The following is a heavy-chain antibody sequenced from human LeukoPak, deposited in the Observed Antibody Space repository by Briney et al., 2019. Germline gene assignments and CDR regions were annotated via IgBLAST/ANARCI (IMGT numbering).Heavy chain of an antibody. D-gene: IGHD5-18*01. CDR3: ARSDTALVVNFHY. J-gene: IGHJ4*02. Sequence: GASVKVSCKASGYTFTSYYIHWVRQAPGHGLEWLGIINPSGGSTSYAQKFQGRVTMTRDMSTSTVYMELSSLRSEDTAVYYCARSDTALVVNFHYWGQGTLVTVSS. CDR2: INPSGGST. CDR1: GYTFTSYY. V-gene: IGHV1-46*01.